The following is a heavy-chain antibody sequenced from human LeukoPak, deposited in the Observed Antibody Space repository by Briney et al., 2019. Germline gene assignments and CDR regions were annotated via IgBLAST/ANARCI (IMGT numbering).Heavy chain of an antibody. CDR1: GAAPSGHTFSGYG. D-gene: IGHD3-10*01. CDR3: ARDISSYFVGYFDY. CDR2: IEYDGSQK. V-gene: IGHV3-30*02. J-gene: IGHJ4*02. Sequence: QTGGSLRLSCAASGAAPSGHTFSGYGMHWVRQAPGKGLEWVAFIEYDGSQKHFADSVKGRFTISRDNSNNTLYLQMNSLRAEDTAVYYCARDISSYFVGYFDYWGQGTLVTVSS.